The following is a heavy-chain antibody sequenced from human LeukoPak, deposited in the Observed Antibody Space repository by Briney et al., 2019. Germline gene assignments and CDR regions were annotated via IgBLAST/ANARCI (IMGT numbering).Heavy chain of an antibody. CDR3: ATAATDSSGYYYANEGAFDY. V-gene: IGHV1-24*01. D-gene: IGHD3-22*01. CDR2: FDPEDGET. CDR1: GYTLTDFP. J-gene: IGHJ4*02. Sequence: ASVKVSCKVSGYTLTDFPLNWGGQLPGKGLEWMGGFDPEDGETIYAQKFQGRVTMTEDTSTDTAYMELSSLRSEDTAVYYCATAATDSSGYYYANEGAFDYWGQGTLVTVSS.